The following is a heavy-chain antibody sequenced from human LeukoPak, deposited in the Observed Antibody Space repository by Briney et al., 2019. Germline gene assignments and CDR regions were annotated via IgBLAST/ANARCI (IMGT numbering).Heavy chain of an antibody. Sequence: SETLSLTCTVSGGSISSSSYYWGWIRQPPGKGLEWIGSIYYSGSTYYNPSLKSRVTISVDTSKNQFSLKLSSVTAADTAVYYCARHGNTVTGNWFDPWGQGTLVTVSS. CDR1: GGSISSSSYY. D-gene: IGHD4-17*01. CDR3: ARHGNTVTGNWFDP. J-gene: IGHJ5*02. CDR2: IYYSGST. V-gene: IGHV4-39*01.